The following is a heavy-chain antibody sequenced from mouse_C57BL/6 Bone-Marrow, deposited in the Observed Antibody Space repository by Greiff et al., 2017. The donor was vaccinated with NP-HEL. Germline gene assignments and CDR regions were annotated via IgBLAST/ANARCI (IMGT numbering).Heavy chain of an antibody. CDR3: AIPLYYYGSYYFDY. V-gene: IGHV1-55*01. J-gene: IGHJ2*01. CDR1: GYTFTSYW. Sequence: QVQLQQPGAELVKPGASVKMSCKASGYTFTSYWITWVKQRPGQGLEWIGDIYPGSGSTNYNEKFKSKATLTVDTSSSTAYMQLSSLTSEDSAVYYCAIPLYYYGSYYFDYWGQGTTLTVSS. CDR2: IYPGSGST. D-gene: IGHD1-1*01.